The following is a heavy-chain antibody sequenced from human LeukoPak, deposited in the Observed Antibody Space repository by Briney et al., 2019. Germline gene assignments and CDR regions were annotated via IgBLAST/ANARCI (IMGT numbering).Heavy chain of an antibody. CDR3: ATGRTWWDLLNY. V-gene: IGHV1-24*01. Sequence: VASVTVSCKVSGHTLTELSLHWVRQAPGKALEWMGGLDPEAGEMIYSQKFQGRVTMTEDTSTDIAYMEMSSLRSEDTAVYYCATGRTWWDLLNYWGQGTLVTVSS. D-gene: IGHD1-26*01. CDR1: GHTLTELS. J-gene: IGHJ4*02. CDR2: LDPEAGEM.